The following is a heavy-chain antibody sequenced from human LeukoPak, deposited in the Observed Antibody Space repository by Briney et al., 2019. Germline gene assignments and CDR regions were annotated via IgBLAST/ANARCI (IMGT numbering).Heavy chain of an antibody. V-gene: IGHV4-61*02. Sequence: SQTLSLTCTVSGGSISSGSYYWSWIRQPAGKGLEWIGRIYTSGSTNYSPSLKSRVTISVDTSKNQFSLKLSSVTAADTAVYYCARDSPAAIGYYYYYYMDVWVKGTTVTVSS. CDR2: IYTSGST. J-gene: IGHJ6*03. CDR1: GGSISSGSYY. CDR3: ARDSPAAIGYYYYYYMDV. D-gene: IGHD2-2*02.